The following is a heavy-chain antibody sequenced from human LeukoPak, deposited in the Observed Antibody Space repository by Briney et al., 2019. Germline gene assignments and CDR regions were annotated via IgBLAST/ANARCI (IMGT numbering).Heavy chain of an antibody. V-gene: IGHV4-4*07. Sequence: SETLSLACTVSGGSISSYYWSWIRQSAGKGLEWIGRINTSGSTNYNPSLKSRVTMSVDTSKNQFSLKLSSVTAADTAVYYCARVPHTSSSCDYWGQGTLVTVSS. CDR1: GGSISSYY. D-gene: IGHD6-13*01. CDR3: ARVPHTSSSCDY. J-gene: IGHJ4*02. CDR2: INTSGST.